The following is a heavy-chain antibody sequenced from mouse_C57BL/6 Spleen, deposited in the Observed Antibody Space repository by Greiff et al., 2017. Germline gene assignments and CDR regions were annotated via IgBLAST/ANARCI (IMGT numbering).Heavy chain of an antibody. Sequence: EVKLVESGGGLVKPGGSLKLSCAASGFTFSSYAMSWVRQTPEKRLEWVATISDGGSYTYYPDNVKGRFTISRDNAKNNLYLQMSHLKSEDTAMYYCARAPDWFAYWGQGTLVTVSA. CDR2: ISDGGSYT. CDR3: ARAPDWFAY. J-gene: IGHJ3*01. CDR1: GFTFSSYA. V-gene: IGHV5-4*03.